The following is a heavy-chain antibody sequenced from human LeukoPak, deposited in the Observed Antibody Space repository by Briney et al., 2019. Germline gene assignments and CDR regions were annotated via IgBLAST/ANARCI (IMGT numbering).Heavy chain of an antibody. CDR3: ARGPSFHYYGSGSYGY. CDR1: GGSFSGYY. CDR2: INHSGST. V-gene: IGHV4-34*01. Sequence: SETLSLTCAVYGGSFSGYYWSWIRQPPGKGLEWIGEINHSGSTNYNPSLKSRVTISVDTSKNQFPLKLSSVTAADTAVYYCARGPSFHYYGSGSYGYWGQGTLVTVSS. J-gene: IGHJ4*02. D-gene: IGHD3-10*01.